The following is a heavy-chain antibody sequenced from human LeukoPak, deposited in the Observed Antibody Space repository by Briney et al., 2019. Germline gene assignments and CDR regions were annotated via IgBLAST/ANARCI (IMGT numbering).Heavy chain of an antibody. Sequence: GGSLRLSCAASGFTFSSYAMSWVRQAPGQGLEWVSAISGSGDSTYYADSVKGRFTISRDNSKNTLYLQMNSLRAEDTAVYYYAKDHTLRMTTVTNDYWGQGTLVTVSS. D-gene: IGHD4-17*01. CDR2: ISGSGDST. V-gene: IGHV3-23*01. CDR3: AKDHTLRMTTVTNDY. CDR1: GFTFSSYA. J-gene: IGHJ4*02.